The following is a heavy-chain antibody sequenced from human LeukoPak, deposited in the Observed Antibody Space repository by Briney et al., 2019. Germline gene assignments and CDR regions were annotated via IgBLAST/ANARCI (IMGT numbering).Heavy chain of an antibody. CDR3: ANGWSPDY. J-gene: IGHJ4*02. Sequence: GGSLRLSCAAFGFTFSSYAMSWVRQAPGKGLEWVSAISGSGGSTYYADSVKGRFTIFRDNSKNTLYLQMNSLRAEDTAVYHCANGWSPDYWGRGTLVTVSS. CDR1: GFTFSSYA. V-gene: IGHV3-23*01. CDR2: ISGSGGST. D-gene: IGHD2-15*01.